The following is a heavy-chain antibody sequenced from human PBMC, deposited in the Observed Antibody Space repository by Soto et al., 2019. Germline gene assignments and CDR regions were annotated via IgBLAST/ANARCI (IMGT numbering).Heavy chain of an antibody. Sequence: HPGGSLRLSCAASGFTFSSYSMNWVRQAPGKGLEWVSYISSSSSTIYYADSVKGRFTISRDNAKNSLYLQMNSLRAEDTAVYYCARDAHPWTRYFDLWGRGTLVTVSS. CDR2: ISSSSSTI. V-gene: IGHV3-48*01. CDR1: GFTFSSYS. D-gene: IGHD3-3*01. CDR3: ARDAHPWTRYFDL. J-gene: IGHJ2*01.